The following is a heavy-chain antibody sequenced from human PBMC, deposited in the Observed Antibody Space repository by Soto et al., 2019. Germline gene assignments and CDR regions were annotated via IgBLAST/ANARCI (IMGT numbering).Heavy chain of an antibody. V-gene: IGHV4-30-4*03. CDR1: GGTISGFACY. Sequence: SETLSLTCTVAGGTISGFACYWILNRQPPGQGLEWIGYIYCSASTYYNPSRKGRVTISVDTYKNQFSLKPSSVTATDTAVCERATLDADLSTWVKGTSVP. J-gene: IGHJ1*01. CDR3: ATLDADLST. D-gene: IGHD2-2*03. CDR2: IYCSAST.